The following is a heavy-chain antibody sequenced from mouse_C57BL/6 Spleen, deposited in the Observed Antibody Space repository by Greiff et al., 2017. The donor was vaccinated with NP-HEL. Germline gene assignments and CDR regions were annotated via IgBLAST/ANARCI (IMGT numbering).Heavy chain of an antibody. CDR2: IYPGDGDT. V-gene: IGHV1-80*01. J-gene: IGHJ4*01. Sequence: QVQLKESGAELVKPGASVKISCKASGYAFSSYWMNWVKQRPGKGLEWIGQIYPGDGDTNYNGKFKGKATLTADKSSSTAYMQLSSLTSEDSAVYFCARGQLRPLYYAMDYWGQGTSVTVSS. D-gene: IGHD3-2*02. CDR1: GYAFSSYW. CDR3: ARGQLRPLYYAMDY.